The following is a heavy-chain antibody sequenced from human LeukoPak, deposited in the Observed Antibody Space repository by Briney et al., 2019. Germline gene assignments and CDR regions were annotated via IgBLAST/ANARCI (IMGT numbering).Heavy chain of an antibody. J-gene: IGHJ4*02. D-gene: IGHD4-17*01. V-gene: IGHV4-39*07. CDR3: ARDPYGVEGKNYFDY. CDR2: IYYSGST. Sequence: SETLSLTCTVSGGSISSSSYSWGWIRQPPGKGLEWIGSIYYSGSTYYNPSLKSRVTISVDTSKNQFSLKLSSVTAADTAIYYCARDPYGVEGKNYFDYWGQGTLVTVSS. CDR1: GGSISSSSYS.